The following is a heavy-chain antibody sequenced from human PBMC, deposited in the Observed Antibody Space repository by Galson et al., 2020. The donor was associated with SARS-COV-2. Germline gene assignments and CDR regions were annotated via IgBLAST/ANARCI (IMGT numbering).Heavy chain of an antibody. CDR1: GDPIRSSNW. J-gene: IGHJ4*02. CDR3: ARGENADLRFGFRF. CDR2: IHYTGRT. D-gene: IGHD3-3*01. V-gene: IGHV4-4*02. Sequence: SETLSLTCDVSGDPIRSSNWWSWVRQPPGKGLEWIGEIHYTGRTNYIPSLESRVTISVDTSKNQFSLKLSSVTAADTAVYYCARGENADLRFGFRFWGRGTLVAVSS.